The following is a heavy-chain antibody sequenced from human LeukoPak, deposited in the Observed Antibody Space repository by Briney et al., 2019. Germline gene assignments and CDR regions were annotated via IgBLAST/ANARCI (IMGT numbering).Heavy chain of an antibody. CDR3: AKDGSYDFWSGYYLN. D-gene: IGHD3-3*01. CDR2: ISWNSGSI. J-gene: IGHJ4*02. V-gene: IGHV3-9*01. CDR1: GFTFDDYA. Sequence: GGSLRLSCAASGFTFDDYAMHWVRHAPGKGLEWVSGISWNSGSIGYADSVKGRFTISRDNAKNSLYLQMNSLRAEDTALYYCAKDGSYDFWSGYYLNWGQGTLVTVSS.